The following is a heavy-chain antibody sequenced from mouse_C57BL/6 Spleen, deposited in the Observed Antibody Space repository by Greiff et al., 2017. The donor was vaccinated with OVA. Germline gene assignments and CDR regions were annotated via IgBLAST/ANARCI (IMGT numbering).Heavy chain of an antibody. Sequence: EVQLVESGGGLVKPGGSLKLSCAASGFTFSDYGMHWVRQAPEKGLEWVAYISSGSSTIYYADTVKGRFTISRDNAKNTLFLQMTSLRSEDTAMYYCARGSKGRYFGVWGTGTTVTVSS. CDR2: ISSGSSTI. CDR1: GFTFSDYG. D-gene: IGHD1-3*01. J-gene: IGHJ1*03. CDR3: ARGSKGRYFGV. V-gene: IGHV5-17*01.